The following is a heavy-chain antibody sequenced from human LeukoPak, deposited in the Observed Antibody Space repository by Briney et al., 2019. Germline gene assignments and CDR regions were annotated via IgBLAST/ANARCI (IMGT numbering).Heavy chain of an antibody. D-gene: IGHD5-12*01. CDR1: GGSFSSYY. J-gene: IGHJ3*02. Sequence: SETLSLTCAVYGGSFSSYYWGWIRQPPGKGLEWIGSIYYSGSTYYNPSLKSRVTISVDTSKNQFSLKLSSVTAADTAVYYCARHSGGYQAFDIWGQGTMVTVSS. CDR3: ARHSGGYQAFDI. CDR2: IYYSGST. V-gene: IGHV4-39*01.